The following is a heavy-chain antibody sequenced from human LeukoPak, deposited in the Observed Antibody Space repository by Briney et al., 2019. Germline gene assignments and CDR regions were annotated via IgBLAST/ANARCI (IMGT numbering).Heavy chain of an antibody. J-gene: IGHJ4*02. CDR2: IRYAGSNK. Sequence: PGGSLRLSCAASGFTFSSYGMHWVRQAPGKGLEWVAFIRYAGSNKYYAGSVKGQFTISRDNSRNTLYLQMNSLRVEDTAVYYCAKVAVAGPPDYWGQGTLVTVSS. CDR3: AKVAVAGPPDY. V-gene: IGHV3-30*02. D-gene: IGHD6-19*01. CDR1: GFTFSSYG.